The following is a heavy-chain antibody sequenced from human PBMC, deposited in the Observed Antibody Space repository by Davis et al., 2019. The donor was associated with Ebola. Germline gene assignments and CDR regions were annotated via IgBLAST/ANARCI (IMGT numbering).Heavy chain of an antibody. V-gene: IGHV3-23*01. CDR3: AKVDGVEWLLFPYYFDY. CDR1: GFTFSSYA. J-gene: IGHJ4*02. Sequence: GGSLRLSCAASGFTFSSYAVSWVRQAPGKGLEWVSATSGSGGSTYYADSVKGRFTISRDNSKNTLYLQMNSLRAEDTAVYYCAKVDGVEWLLFPYYFDYWGQGTLVTVSS. CDR2: TSGSGGST. D-gene: IGHD3-3*01.